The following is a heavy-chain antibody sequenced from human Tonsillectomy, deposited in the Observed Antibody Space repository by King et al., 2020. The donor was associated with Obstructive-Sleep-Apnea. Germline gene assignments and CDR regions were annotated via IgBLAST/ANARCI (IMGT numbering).Heavy chain of an antibody. D-gene: IGHD6-13*01. V-gene: IGHV4-4*02. CDR1: GGSISSSNW. CDR3: ARVAAAAGPPFDY. CDR2: IYHSGIT. J-gene: IGHJ4*02. Sequence: QLQESGPGLVKPSGTLSLTCAVSGGSISSSNWWSWVRQPPGKGLEWSGEIYHSGITRYNPSLKSRVTISVDKSKNQFSLKLSSVTAADTAVYYCARVAAAAGPPFDYWGQGTLVTVSS.